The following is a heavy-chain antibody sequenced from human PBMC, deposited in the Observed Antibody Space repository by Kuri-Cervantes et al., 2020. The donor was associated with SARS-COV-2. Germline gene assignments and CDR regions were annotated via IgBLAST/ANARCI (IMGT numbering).Heavy chain of an antibody. Sequence: SETLSLTCTVSGGSISSSSYYWGWIRQPPGKGLEWIGSIYYTGNTYYSASLKSRVTISVDTSKNQFSLKLNSVTAADTAVYYCARVHLKRITIFGVVTPSYGMDVWGQGTTVTVSS. J-gene: IGHJ6*02. CDR2: IYYTGNT. CDR1: GGSISSSSYY. D-gene: IGHD3-3*01. V-gene: IGHV4-39*01. CDR3: ARVHLKRITIFGVVTPSYGMDV.